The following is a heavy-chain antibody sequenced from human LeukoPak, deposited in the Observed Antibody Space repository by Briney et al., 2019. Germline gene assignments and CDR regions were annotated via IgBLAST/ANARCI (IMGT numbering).Heavy chain of an antibody. D-gene: IGHD3-10*01. Sequence: PGGSLRLSCAASGFTASSNFMSWVRQAPGKGLEWVSGISPSGDIAYYADSVKGRFTISRDNSKNTLYLEVISLTAEDTAVYYCAKDDAWLRFGEWSQGTLVTVSS. J-gene: IGHJ4*02. V-gene: IGHV3-23*01. CDR2: ISPSGDIA. CDR3: AKDDAWLRFGE. CDR1: GFTASSNF.